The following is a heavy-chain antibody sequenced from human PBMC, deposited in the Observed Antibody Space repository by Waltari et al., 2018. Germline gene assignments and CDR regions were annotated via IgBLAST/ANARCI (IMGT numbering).Heavy chain of an antibody. D-gene: IGHD4-4*01. CDR3: ARPDEQSNSGALTWDY. CDR2: IIPRFDTT. J-gene: IGHJ4*02. V-gene: IGHV1-69*08. Sequence: VQLVQSGPEVKKPGSSVKVSCKASGDTFSSHGISWVRQAPGQGLEWMGRIIPRFDTTNYAQKVQGRVTIAGDTSKNQFSRKLSSVTAADTAVYYCARPDEQSNSGALTWDYWGQGTLVTVSS. CDR1: GDTFSSHG.